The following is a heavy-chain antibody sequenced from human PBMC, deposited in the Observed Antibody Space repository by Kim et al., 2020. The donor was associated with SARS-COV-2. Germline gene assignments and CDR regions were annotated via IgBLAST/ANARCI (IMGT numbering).Heavy chain of an antibody. CDR3: EVYYYGSAIGY. Sequence: ASVKVSCKASGYTFTNYAIHWVRQAPGQRLEWMGWIHADNGNTKYSQRFQGRVTITRDTSAYTAYMELSSLRFEDTAVYYCEVYYYGSAIGYWGQGTLVTVSS. CDR1: GYTFTNYA. J-gene: IGHJ4*02. CDR2: IHADNGNT. V-gene: IGHV1-3*01. D-gene: IGHD3-10*01.